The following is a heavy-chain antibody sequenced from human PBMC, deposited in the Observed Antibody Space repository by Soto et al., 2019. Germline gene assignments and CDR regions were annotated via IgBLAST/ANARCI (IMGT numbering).Heavy chain of an antibody. CDR2: INHNGDS. CDR1: GGSFGTSY. V-gene: IGHV4-34*01. J-gene: IGHJ3*02. CDR3: ARVTRFPDAFDI. Sequence: QVHLQQWGAGLLKPSETLSLTCGVYGGSFGTSYWAWIRQPPEKGLEWIGEINHNGDSNYNPSLKMRVTISLDMSENQFSLKLTPVAAADTAVYYCARVTRFPDAFDIWGQGTPVIVSS.